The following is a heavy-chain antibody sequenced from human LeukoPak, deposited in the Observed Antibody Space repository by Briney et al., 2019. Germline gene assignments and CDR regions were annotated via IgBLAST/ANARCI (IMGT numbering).Heavy chain of an antibody. CDR2: IYYSGST. J-gene: IGHJ4*02. D-gene: IGHD3-22*01. CDR1: GGSISSGDYY. V-gene: IGHV4-30-4*08. Sequence: SQTLSLTCTVSGGSISSGDYYWSWIRQPPGKGLEWIGYIYYSGSTCYNPSLKSRVTISVDTSKNQFSLELSSVTAADTAVYYCARGPITMIAGPTYYFDYWGQGTLVTVSS. CDR3: ARGPITMIAGPTYYFDY.